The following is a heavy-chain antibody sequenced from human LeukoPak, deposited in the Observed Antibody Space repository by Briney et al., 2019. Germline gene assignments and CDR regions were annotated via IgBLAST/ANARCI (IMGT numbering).Heavy chain of an antibody. D-gene: IGHD5-24*01. J-gene: IGHJ4*02. CDR2: IKQDGSEK. CDR3: ASGRGGGV. Sequence: PGESLRLSCAASGFTFSDSAMNWVRQAPGKGLEWVANIKQDGSEKYYVDSVKGRFTISRDNAKTSLYLQMNSLRAEDTAVYYCASGRGGGVWGQGTLVTVSS. V-gene: IGHV3-7*01. CDR1: GFTFSDSA.